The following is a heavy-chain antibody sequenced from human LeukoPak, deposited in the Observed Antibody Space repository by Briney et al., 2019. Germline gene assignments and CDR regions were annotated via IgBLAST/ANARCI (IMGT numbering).Heavy chain of an antibody. V-gene: IGHV1-2*02. J-gene: IGHJ4*02. D-gene: IGHD3-10*01. CDR3: ARERERDVLYY. CDR2: INPNSGGT. CDR1: GYTFTRYY. Sequence: ASVKVSCKASGYTFTRYYMHWVRQAPGQGLEWMGWINPNSGGTNYAQKFQGRVTMTRDTSIRTVCMDLSRLRSDDTAVYYCARERERDVLYYWGQGTLVTVSS.